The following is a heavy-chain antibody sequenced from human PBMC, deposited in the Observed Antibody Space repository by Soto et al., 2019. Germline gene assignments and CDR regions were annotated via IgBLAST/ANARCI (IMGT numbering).Heavy chain of an antibody. V-gene: IGHV4-30-2*01. CDR3: ARGKTNYFFDL. CDR1: GGSISRGDFS. J-gene: IGHJ4*02. CDR2: IDRSGST. D-gene: IGHD3-10*01. Sequence: TLSLTCVPSGGSISRGDFSWTWIRQPPGTGLEWVGYIDRSGSTYYNPSLKSPVSISLDKSKNQFSLNLTSVTAADTAVYYCARGKTNYFFDLWGQGHLVTVSS.